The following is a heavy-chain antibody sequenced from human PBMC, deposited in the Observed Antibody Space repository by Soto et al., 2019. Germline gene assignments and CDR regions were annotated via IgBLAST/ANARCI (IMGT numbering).Heavy chain of an antibody. CDR2: ISGEGTTQ. J-gene: IGHJ4*02. CDR3: AGDPFYYASGF. D-gene: IGHD3-10*01. Sequence: GGSLRLSCAASGFKFGDHYMTWIRKATGKGLVWVSKISGEGTTQYYADTAKGRFSVSRDNTKNSLHVQMNRLRAEDTALYYCAGDPFYYASGFWGQGTLVTVS. CDR1: GFKFGDHY. V-gene: IGHV3-11*01.